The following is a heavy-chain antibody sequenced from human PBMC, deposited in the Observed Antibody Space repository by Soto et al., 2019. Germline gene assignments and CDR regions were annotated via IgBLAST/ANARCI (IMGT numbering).Heavy chain of an antibody. J-gene: IGHJ5*02. CDR1: GGSLSGYY. Sequence: QMQLQQWGAGLLKPSETLSLTCAVYGGSLSGYYWSWIRQPPGKGLEWIGEINHSGSTNYNPSLTSGVTISLETSKNQFSLKLSSVTAADTAMYYCATYHFFRLGELSLREWFGPWCQGTLVTVSS. V-gene: IGHV4-34*01. D-gene: IGHD3-16*02. CDR2: INHSGST. CDR3: ATYHFFRLGELSLREWFGP.